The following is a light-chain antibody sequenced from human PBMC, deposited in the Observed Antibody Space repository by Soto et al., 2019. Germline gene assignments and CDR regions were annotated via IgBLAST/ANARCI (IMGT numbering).Light chain of an antibody. Sequence: EMVMTHSPATLSVSPGDRATLSCMATENIISNLAGYQQRPGQPPRLLIYSASVRATGIPARFSASGSGTEFTLTISSLQSEDFAVYYCLQYNNGHTFGGGTKVEIK. CDR2: SAS. CDR1: ENIISN. CDR3: LQYNNGHT. V-gene: IGKV3-15*01. J-gene: IGKJ4*01.